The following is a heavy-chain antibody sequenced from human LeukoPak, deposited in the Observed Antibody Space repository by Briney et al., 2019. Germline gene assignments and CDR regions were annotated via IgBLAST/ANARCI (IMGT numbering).Heavy chain of an antibody. CDR1: GYTFTSYG. CDR3: ARAIPGYSYGTYYYGMDV. J-gene: IGHJ6*02. D-gene: IGHD5-18*01. V-gene: IGHV1-18*01. Sequence: ASVKVSCKASGYTFTSYGISWVRQAPGQGLEWMGWISAYNGNTNYAQKLQGRVTMTTGTSTSTAYMELRSLRSDDTAVYYCARAIPGYSYGTYYYGMDVWGQGTTVTVSS. CDR2: ISAYNGNT.